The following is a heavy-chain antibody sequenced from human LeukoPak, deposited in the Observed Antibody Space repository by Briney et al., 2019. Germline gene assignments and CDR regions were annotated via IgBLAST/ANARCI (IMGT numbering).Heavy chain of an antibody. CDR3: ARDPPALEDFDY. CDR1: GFSFSTHW. V-gene: IGHV3-48*04. Sequence: GGSLRLSCAASGFSFSTHWMNWVRQAPGKGLEWVSYISGRGNTIKYADSVKGRFTISRDNGKNSLYLHMSSLRAEDTAVYYCARDPPALEDFDYWGQGTQVTVSS. J-gene: IGHJ4*02. CDR2: ISGRGNTI.